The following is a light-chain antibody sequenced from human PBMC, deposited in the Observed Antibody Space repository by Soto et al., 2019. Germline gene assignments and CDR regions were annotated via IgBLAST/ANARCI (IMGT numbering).Light chain of an antibody. CDR2: DAS. V-gene: IGKV3-20*01. CDR3: QQYNNWPRT. Sequence: IVFTQSPGSLSFSPCGRGTLSCRCSQSVSSGYLAWYQQKAGQAPRLLIYDASSRATGIPDRFSGSGSGTDFTLTISSLQSEDFAVYYCQQYNNWPRTFGQGTKVDIK. J-gene: IGKJ1*01. CDR1: QSVSSGY.